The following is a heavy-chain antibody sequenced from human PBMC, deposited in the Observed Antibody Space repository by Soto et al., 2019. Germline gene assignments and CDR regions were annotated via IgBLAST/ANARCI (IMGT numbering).Heavy chain of an antibody. V-gene: IGHV1-69*13. CDR2: IIPIFGTA. CDR3: AGSHSSSYYYYYYGMDV. D-gene: IGHD6-13*01. Sequence: GASVKVSCKASGGTFSSYAISWVRQAPGQGLEWMGGIIPIFGTANYAQKFQGRVTITADESTSTAYMELSSLRSEDTAVYYCAGSHSSSYYYYYYGMDVWGQGTTVTVS. J-gene: IGHJ6*02. CDR1: GGTFSSYA.